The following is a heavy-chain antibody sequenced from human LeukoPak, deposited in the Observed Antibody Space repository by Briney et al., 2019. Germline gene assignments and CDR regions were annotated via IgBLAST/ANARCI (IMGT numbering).Heavy chain of an antibody. V-gene: IGHV3-72*01. J-gene: IGHJ4*02. CDR1: GFTFSDYY. D-gene: IGHD3-10*01. CDR3: ARDSGGAGGY. Sequence: PGGSLRLSCAASGFTFSDYYMDWVRQAPGKGLEWVARIKTKPSSYTTQYAASVKGRFTISRDDSENSLYLQMSSLKTDDTAVYYGARDSGGAGGYWGQGTLVTVSS. CDR2: IKTKPSSYTT.